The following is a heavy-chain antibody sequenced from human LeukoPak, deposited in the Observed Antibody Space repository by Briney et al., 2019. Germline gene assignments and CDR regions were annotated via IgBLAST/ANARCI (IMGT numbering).Heavy chain of an antibody. J-gene: IGHJ3*02. Sequence: GASVKVSCKVSGYTLTELSMHWVRQAPGKGLEWMGGFDPEDGETIYAQKFQGRVTTTEDTSTDTAYMELSSLRSEDTAVYYCARLNDYGVIFDIWGQGTMVTVSS. D-gene: IGHD4-17*01. V-gene: IGHV1-24*01. CDR1: GYTLTELS. CDR3: ARLNDYGVIFDI. CDR2: FDPEDGET.